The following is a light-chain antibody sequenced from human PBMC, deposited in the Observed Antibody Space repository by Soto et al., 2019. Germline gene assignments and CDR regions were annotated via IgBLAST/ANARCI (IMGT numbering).Light chain of an antibody. Sequence: SVLTQPASVPGSPGQSITISCTGTSSDVGTYNLVSWYQQQPGKAPKLMIYEGSKRPSGVSNRFSGSKSGNTASLTISGLQAEDEADYYCCSYAGVNTYVFGTGTKVTVL. J-gene: IGLJ1*01. CDR1: SSDVGTYNL. CDR2: EGS. V-gene: IGLV2-23*01. CDR3: CSYAGVNTYV.